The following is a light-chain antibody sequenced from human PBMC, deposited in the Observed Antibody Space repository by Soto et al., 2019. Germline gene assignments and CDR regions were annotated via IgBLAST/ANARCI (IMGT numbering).Light chain of an antibody. V-gene: IGLV2-14*01. J-gene: IGLJ1*01. CDR1: SSDVGRYNY. CDR3: SPYATSSILV. Sequence: QSVLAQPASVSGSPGQSITISCTGTSSDVGRYNYVAWYQQHPGKAPKVLIFEVSNRPSGVSSRFSGSKSGNTASLNISGLPAEDEAEYFCSPYATSSILVFGNGTKVTV. CDR2: EVS.